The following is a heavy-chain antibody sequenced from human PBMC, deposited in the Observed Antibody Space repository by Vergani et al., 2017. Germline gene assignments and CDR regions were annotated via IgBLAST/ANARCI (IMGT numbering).Heavy chain of an antibody. V-gene: IGHV3-30*01. D-gene: IGHD3-22*01. CDR3: ARDLTYYYDSSGYYYAPDY. CDR2: ISYDGSNK. Sequence: QVQLVESGGGVVQPGRSLRLSCAASGFTFSSYAMHWVRQAPGKGLEWVAVISYDGSNKYYADSVKGRFTISRDNSKNTLYLQMNSLRAEDTAVYYCARDLTYYYDSSGYYYAPDYWGQGTLVTVSS. CDR1: GFTFSSYA. J-gene: IGHJ4*02.